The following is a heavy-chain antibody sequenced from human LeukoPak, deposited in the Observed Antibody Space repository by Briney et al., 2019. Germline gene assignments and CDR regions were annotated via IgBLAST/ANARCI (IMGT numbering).Heavy chain of an antibody. Sequence: SETLSLTCTVSGGSISSSSYYWGWIRQPPGKGLEWIGSIYYSGSTYYNPSLKSRVTISVDTSKNQFSLKLSSVTAADTAVYYCARDYYGSGKFMDVWGQGTTVTVSS. CDR1: GGSISSSSYY. CDR2: IYYSGST. V-gene: IGHV4-39*02. J-gene: IGHJ6*02. D-gene: IGHD3-10*01. CDR3: ARDYYGSGKFMDV.